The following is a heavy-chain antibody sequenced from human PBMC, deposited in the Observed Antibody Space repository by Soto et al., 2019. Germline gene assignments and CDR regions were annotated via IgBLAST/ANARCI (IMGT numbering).Heavy chain of an antibody. D-gene: IGHD3-9*01. CDR3: AREATVRYFDPPTQAGWFDP. CDR2: IWYDGSNK. J-gene: IGHJ5*02. V-gene: IGHV3-33*01. CDR1: GFTFSSYG. Sequence: GGSLRLSCAASGFTFSSYGMHWVRQAPGKGLEWVAVIWYDGSNKYYADSVKGRFTISRDNSKNTLYLQMNSLRAEDTAVYYCAREATVRYFDPPTQAGWFDPWGQGTLVTVSS.